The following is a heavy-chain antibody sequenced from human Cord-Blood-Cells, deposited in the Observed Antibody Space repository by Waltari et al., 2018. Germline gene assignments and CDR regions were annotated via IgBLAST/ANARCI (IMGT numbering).Heavy chain of an antibody. V-gene: IGHV4-34*01. D-gene: IGHD6-6*01. J-gene: IGHJ4*02. Sequence: QVQLQQWGAGLLKPSETLSLTCAVYGGSFSGYYWSWIRQPPGKGLEWIGEINHSGSTNYNPSLKSRVTISVDTSKNQFSLKLSSVTAADTAVYYCARDERVSSSFDYWGQGTLVTVSS. CDR2: INHSGST. CDR1: GGSFSGYY. CDR3: ARDERVSSSFDY.